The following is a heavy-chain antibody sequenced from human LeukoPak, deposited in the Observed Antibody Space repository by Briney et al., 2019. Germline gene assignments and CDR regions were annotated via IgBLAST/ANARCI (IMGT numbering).Heavy chain of an antibody. Sequence: ASVKVSCKASGYTFTIYYMHWVRQAPGQGLEWMGIINPSGGSTSYAQKFQGRVTMPRDTSTSTVYMELSSLRSEDTAVYYCARGSLVVAASYYFDYWGQGTLVTVSS. J-gene: IGHJ4*02. V-gene: IGHV1-46*01. CDR1: GYTFTIYY. CDR3: ARGSLVVAASYYFDY. CDR2: INPSGGST. D-gene: IGHD2-15*01.